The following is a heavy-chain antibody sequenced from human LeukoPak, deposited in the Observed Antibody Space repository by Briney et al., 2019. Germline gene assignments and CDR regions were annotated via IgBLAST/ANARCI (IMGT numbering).Heavy chain of an antibody. CDR2: ISWNSGSI. D-gene: IGHD3-16*01. CDR3: ANDRHYGYYYYYMDV. J-gene: IGHJ6*03. Sequence: GGSLRLSCAASGFTFDDYAMHWVRQAPGKGLEWVSGISWNSGSIGYADSVKGRFTISRDNAKNSLYLQMNSLRAEDTALYYCANDRHYGYYYYYMDVWGKGTTVTVSS. CDR1: GFTFDDYA. V-gene: IGHV3-9*01.